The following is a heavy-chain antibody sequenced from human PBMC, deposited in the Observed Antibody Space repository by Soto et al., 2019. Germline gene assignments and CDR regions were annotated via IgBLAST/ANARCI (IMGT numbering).Heavy chain of an antibody. V-gene: IGHV3-23*01. CDR3: AKDLHSGSYSAPDY. D-gene: IGHD1-26*01. CDR1: GFTFSSYA. CDR2: ISGSGGST. J-gene: IGHJ4*02. Sequence: GGSLRLSCAASGFTFSSYAMSWVRQAPGKGLEWVSAISGSGGSTYYADSVKGRFTISRDNSKNTLYLQMNSLRAEDTAVYYCAKDLHSGSYSAPDYWGQGTQVTVSS.